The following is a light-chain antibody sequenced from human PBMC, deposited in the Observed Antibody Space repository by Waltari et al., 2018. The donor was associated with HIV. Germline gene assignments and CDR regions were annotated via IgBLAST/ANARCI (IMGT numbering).Light chain of an antibody. CDR1: QNLHDY. CDR2: GAS. V-gene: IGKV1-39*01. CDR3: QQSYSIPWT. Sequence: DIQMSQSPSSLSASVGDRLPVSCRASQNLHDYLSWYQQKPGKAPKLLFSGASTPQAGVPSRFTASGSGTDFTLTIRNLQPEDFATYYCQQSYSIPWTFGQGTALDIK. J-gene: IGKJ2*02.